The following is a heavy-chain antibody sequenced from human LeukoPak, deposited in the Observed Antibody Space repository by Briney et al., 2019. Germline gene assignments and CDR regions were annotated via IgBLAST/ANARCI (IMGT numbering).Heavy chain of an antibody. J-gene: IGHJ4*02. CDR1: GYTFSSYG. CDR3: ARVSYNTGWNGDY. CDR2: SSPYKEDS. D-gene: IGHD6-19*01. Sequence: ASVKVSCKTSGYTFSSYGVGWVRQAPGQGLEWMGWSSPYKEDSKFAGKFPGRVTMTTDTSTSTAFMELRSLRSDDTGVYYCARVSYNTGWNGDYWGQGTLVTVSS. V-gene: IGHV1-18*01.